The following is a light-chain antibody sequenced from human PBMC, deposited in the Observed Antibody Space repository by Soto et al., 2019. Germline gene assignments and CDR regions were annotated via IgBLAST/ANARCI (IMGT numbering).Light chain of an antibody. CDR1: KLGDKY. CDR2: GDN. V-gene: IGLV3-1*01. CDR3: QAWDSSVVV. J-gene: IGLJ2*01. Sequence: SYELTQPPSVSVSPGQTASITCSGDKLGDKYACWYQQKPGRSPVLVIYGDNKRPSGIPERFSGSNSGNTATLTISGTQAMDEADYYCQAWDSSVVVFGGGTKVTVL.